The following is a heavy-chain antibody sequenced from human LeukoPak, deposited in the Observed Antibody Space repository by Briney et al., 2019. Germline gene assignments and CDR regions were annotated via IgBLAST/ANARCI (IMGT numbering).Heavy chain of an antibody. CDR1: GGSISGYY. CDR2: IYYSGGT. D-gene: IGHD1-1*01. J-gene: IGHJ4*02. CDR3: AGRGYTLNY. V-gene: IGHV4-59*01. Sequence: SETLSLTCTVSGGSISGYYCSWIRQPPGKRLEWIGYIYYSGGTDYNPSLKSRVTMSVDTSKNQFSLKLTSVTAADTAVYYCAGRGYTLNYWGQGTLVTVSS.